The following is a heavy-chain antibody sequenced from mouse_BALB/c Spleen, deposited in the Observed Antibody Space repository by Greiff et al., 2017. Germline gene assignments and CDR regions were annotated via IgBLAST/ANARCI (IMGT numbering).Heavy chain of an antibody. Sequence: VHLVESGPGLVAPSQSLSITCTVSGFSLTGYGVNWVRQPPGKGLEWLGMIWGDGSTDYNSALKSRLSISKDNSKSQVFLKMNSLQTDDTARYYCAREAYYYGSRDAMDYWGQGTSVTVSS. CDR1: GFSLTGYG. CDR3: AREAYYYGSRDAMDY. D-gene: IGHD1-1*01. J-gene: IGHJ4*01. V-gene: IGHV2-6-7*01. CDR2: IWGDGST.